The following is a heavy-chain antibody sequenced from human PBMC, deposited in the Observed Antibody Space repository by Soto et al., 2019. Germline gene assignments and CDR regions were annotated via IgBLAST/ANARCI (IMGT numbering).Heavy chain of an antibody. J-gene: IGHJ4*02. D-gene: IGHD3-22*01. CDR3: ARTYDSSGYYDFDY. CDR1: GYTFTSYG. V-gene: IGHV1-18*01. Sequence: ASVKVSCKASGYTFTSYGISWVRQAPGQGLEWMGWISAYNGNTNYAQKLQGRVTMTTDTSTSTAYMELRSLRSDDTAVYYCARTYDSSGYYDFDYWGQGTLVTVSS. CDR2: ISAYNGNT.